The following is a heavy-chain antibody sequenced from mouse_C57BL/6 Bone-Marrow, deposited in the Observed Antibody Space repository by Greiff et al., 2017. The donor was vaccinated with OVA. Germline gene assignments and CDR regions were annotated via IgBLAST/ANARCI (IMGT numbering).Heavy chain of an antibody. CDR2: INPSNGGT. V-gene: IGHV1-53*01. CDR1: GYTFTSYW. J-gene: IGHJ2*01. Sequence: VQLQQPGTELVKPGASVKLSCKASGYTFTSYWMHWVKQRPGQGLEWIGNINPSNGGTNYNEKFKSKATLTVDKSSSTAYLQLSSLTSEDSAVYYCARPITTVGYFDYCGQGTTLTVSS. D-gene: IGHD1-1*01. CDR3: ARPITTVGYFDY.